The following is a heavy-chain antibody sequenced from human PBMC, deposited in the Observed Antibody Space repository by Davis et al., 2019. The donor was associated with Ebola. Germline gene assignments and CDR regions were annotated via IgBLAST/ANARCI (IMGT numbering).Heavy chain of an antibody. CDR1: GFTFSSYA. CDR2: ISGSGGST. J-gene: IGHJ2*01. CDR3: ARESDFWSGYYTGYWYFDL. Sequence: PGGSLRLSCAASGFTFSSYAMSWVRQAPGKGLEWVSAISGSGGSTYYADSVKGRFTISRDNSKNTLYLQINSLRAEDTAVYYCARESDFWSGYYTGYWYFDLWGRGTLVTVSS. V-gene: IGHV3-23*01. D-gene: IGHD3-3*01.